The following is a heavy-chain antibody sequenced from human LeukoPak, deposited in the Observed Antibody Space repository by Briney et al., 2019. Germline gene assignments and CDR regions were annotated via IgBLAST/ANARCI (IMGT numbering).Heavy chain of an antibody. CDR1: GYTFTGYY. CDR2: INPNSGGT. J-gene: IGHJ5*01. V-gene: IGHV1-2*02. Sequence: ASVKVSCKASGYTFTGYYMHWVRQAPGQGLEWMGWINPNSGGTNYAQKFQGRVTMTRDTSISTAYMELSRLRSDDTAVYYCARXXXXYSSGWYGYWFDSWGQGTLVTVSS. CDR3: ARXXXXYSSGWYGYWFDS. D-gene: IGHD6-19*01.